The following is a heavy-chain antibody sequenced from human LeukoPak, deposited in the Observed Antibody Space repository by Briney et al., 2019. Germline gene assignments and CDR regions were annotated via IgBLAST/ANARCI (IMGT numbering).Heavy chain of an antibody. CDR1: GYTFTDYY. Sequence: GASVKVSCKAPGYTFTDYYIHWVRQAPGQGLEWMGWINPNTGSSFYAQKFQGRVTMTRDTSITTAYMELSRLRSDDTAVYYCARGSSVRGLDYWGQGTLVTVSS. V-gene: IGHV1-2*02. CDR3: ARGSSVRGLDY. D-gene: IGHD4-17*01. J-gene: IGHJ4*02. CDR2: INPNTGSS.